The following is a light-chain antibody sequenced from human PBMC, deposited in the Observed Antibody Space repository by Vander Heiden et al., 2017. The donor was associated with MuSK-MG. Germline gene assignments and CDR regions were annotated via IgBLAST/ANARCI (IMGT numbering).Light chain of an antibody. V-gene: IGLV6-57*01. Sequence: NFMLTQPHPVSESPGKPVTISCTRSSGSIASNYVQWYQQRPGSSPTTVIYEDNQRPSGVPDRFSGSIDSSSNSASLTISGLKTEDEADYYCQSYDSSNVVFGGGTKLTVL. CDR1: SGSIASNY. J-gene: IGLJ2*01. CDR3: QSYDSSNVV. CDR2: EDN.